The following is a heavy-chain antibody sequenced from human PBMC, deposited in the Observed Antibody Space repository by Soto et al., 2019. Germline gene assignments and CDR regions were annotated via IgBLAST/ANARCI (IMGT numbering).Heavy chain of an antibody. D-gene: IGHD4-4*01. CDR1: GFTFSSYA. CDR2: ISGSGGST. Sequence: GGSLRLSCAASGFTFSSYAMSWVRQAPGKGLEWVSAISGSGGSTYYADSVKGRFTISRDNSKNTLYLQMNSLRAEDTAVYYCAKLRHPSTVTTVGAFDIWGQGTMVTVSS. J-gene: IGHJ3*02. V-gene: IGHV3-23*01. CDR3: AKLRHPSTVTTVGAFDI.